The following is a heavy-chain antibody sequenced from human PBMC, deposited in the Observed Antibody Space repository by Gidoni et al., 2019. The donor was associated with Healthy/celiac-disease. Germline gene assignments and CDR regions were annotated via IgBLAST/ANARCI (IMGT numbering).Heavy chain of an antibody. CDR2: IIPIFGTA. V-gene: IGHV1-69*01. CDR1: GGTFSSYA. D-gene: IGHD4-4*01. CDR3: ARAGSNYSPTTGPFDY. Sequence: QVQLVQSGAEVRKPGSSVKVSCKASGGTFSSYAISWVRQAPGQGLEGMGGIIPIFGTANYAQKFQGRVTITADESTSTAYMELSSLRSEDTAVYYCARAGSNYSPTTGPFDYWGQGTLVTVSS. J-gene: IGHJ4*02.